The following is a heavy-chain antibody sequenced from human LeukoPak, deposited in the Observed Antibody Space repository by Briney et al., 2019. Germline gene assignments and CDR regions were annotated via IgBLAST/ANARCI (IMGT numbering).Heavy chain of an antibody. CDR1: GFTFSSYA. CDR2: ISVNSLNT. Sequence: GGSLRLSCAASGFTFSSYAMSWVRQAPGKGLEWVSIISVNSLNTNYADSVKGRFTISRDYSKNTLYLQMNSLRVEDTAVYYCAKHRSDYHGSVYFDYWGQGTLVTVSS. V-gene: IGHV3-23*01. J-gene: IGHJ4*02. D-gene: IGHD3-10*01. CDR3: AKHRSDYHGSVYFDY.